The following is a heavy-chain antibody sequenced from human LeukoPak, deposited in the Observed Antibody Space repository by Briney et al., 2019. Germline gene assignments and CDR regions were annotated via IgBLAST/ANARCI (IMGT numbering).Heavy chain of an antibody. Sequence: PSETLSLTCAVYGGSLSGYYWSWISQPPGKGLEWIGEINHSGSTNYNPSLKSRVTISVDTSKNQFSLKLSSVTAADTAVYYCASLGLSITGKQGIDYWGQGPLVTVSS. CDR3: ASLGLSITGKQGIDY. V-gene: IGHV4-34*01. CDR2: INHSGST. J-gene: IGHJ4*02. CDR1: GGSLSGYY. D-gene: IGHD1-20*01.